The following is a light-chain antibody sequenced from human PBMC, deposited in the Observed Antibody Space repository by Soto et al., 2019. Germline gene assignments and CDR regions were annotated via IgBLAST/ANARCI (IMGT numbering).Light chain of an antibody. J-gene: IGLJ2*01. V-gene: IGLV2-14*01. CDR1: SSDVGAYNY. Sequence: QSVLTQPASVSGSLGQSITISCTGTSSDVGAYNYVSWYQQHPDKAPKLLIFEFTNRPSGVSGRFSGSKSGITASLSISGLQPEDEADYYCTSYSSSSPVLFGGGTKLTVL. CDR3: TSYSSSSPVL. CDR2: EFT.